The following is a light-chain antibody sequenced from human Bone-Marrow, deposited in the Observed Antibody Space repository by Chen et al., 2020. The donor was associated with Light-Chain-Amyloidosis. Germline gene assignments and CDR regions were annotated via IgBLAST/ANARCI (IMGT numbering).Light chain of an antibody. V-gene: IGKV1-6*01. Sequence: AIQMTQSPSSLSASVGDRVTITCRASQGIRNNLGWYKQKPGKAPKLLISSASSLLSGVPSRFSGSGAGTDFTLTISSLQPEDFATYYCLQDFNYPRTFGQGTKVEIK. CDR2: SAS. CDR1: QGIRNN. CDR3: LQDFNYPRT. J-gene: IGKJ1*01.